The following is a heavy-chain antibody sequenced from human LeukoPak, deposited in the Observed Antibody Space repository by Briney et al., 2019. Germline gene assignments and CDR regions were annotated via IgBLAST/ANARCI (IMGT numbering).Heavy chain of an antibody. Sequence: SVTLSLTCAVYGGSFSGYYWSWIRQPPGKGLEWIGEINHSGSTNYNPSLKSRVTMSVDTSKSQFSLKLSSVTAVDTAVYYCATKPNSLSYFDFWGQGTLVTVSS. V-gene: IGHV4-34*01. J-gene: IGHJ4*02. CDR1: GGSFSGYY. D-gene: IGHD2/OR15-2a*01. CDR3: ATKPNSLSYFDF. CDR2: INHSGST.